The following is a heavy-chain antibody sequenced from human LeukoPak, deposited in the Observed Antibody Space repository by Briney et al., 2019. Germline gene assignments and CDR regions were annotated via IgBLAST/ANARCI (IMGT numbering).Heavy chain of an antibody. CDR3: ARGRNIAAADAY. V-gene: IGHV1-18*01. Sequence: ASVKVSCKASGGTFSSYAISWVRQAPGQGLEWMGWISAYNGNTNYAQKLQGRVTMTTDTSTSTAYMELRSLRSDDTAVYYCARGRNIAAADAYWGQGTLVTVSS. J-gene: IGHJ4*02. CDR1: GGTFSSYA. D-gene: IGHD6-13*01. CDR2: ISAYNGNT.